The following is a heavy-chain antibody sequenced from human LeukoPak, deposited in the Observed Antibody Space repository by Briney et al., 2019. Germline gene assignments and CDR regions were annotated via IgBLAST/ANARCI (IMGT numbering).Heavy chain of an antibody. CDR1: GFTFSSYS. D-gene: IGHD2-8*01. CDR3: ARGTRNDAFDI. Sequence: GGSLRLSCAASGFTFSSYSMNWVRQAPGKGLEWVSSISSSSSYIYYADSVKGRFTISRDNAKNSLYLQMSSLRAEDTAVYYCARGTRNDAFDIWGQGTMVTVSS. V-gene: IGHV3-21*01. CDR2: ISSSSSYI. J-gene: IGHJ3*02.